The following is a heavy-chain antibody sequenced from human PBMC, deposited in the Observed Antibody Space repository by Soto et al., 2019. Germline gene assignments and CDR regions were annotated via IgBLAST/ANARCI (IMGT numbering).Heavy chain of an antibody. CDR3: ARAGSYSAYKFARGILLWSFDF. D-gene: IGHD5-18*01. CDR2: IYHSAST. Sequence: SETLSLTCAVSGGSISSGGYSCSWIRQPPGKGLEWIWYIYHSASTYYKPSLKSRVTISVDRSKNQFSLKLSSVTAADMAVYYCARAGSYSAYKFARGILLWSFDFWAQGALVTVYS. CDR1: GGSISSGGYS. V-gene: IGHV4-30-2*01. J-gene: IGHJ4*02.